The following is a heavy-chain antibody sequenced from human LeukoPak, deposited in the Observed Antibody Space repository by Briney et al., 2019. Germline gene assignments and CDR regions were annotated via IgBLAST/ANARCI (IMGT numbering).Heavy chain of an antibody. CDR2: INHSGST. CDR3: ARGRGYYYDSSGYYGY. CDR1: GGSFSGYY. V-gene: IGHV4-34*01. D-gene: IGHD3-22*01. Sequence: SETLSLTCAVYGGSFSGYYWSWLRQPPGKGLEWIGEINHSGSTNYNPSLKSRVTISVDTSKNQFSLKLSSVTAADTAVYYCARGRGYYYDSSGYYGYWGQGTLVTVSS. J-gene: IGHJ4*02.